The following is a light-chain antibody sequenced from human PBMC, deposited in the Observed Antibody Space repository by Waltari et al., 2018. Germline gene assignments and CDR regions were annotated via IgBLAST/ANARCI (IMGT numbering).Light chain of an antibody. Sequence: QSVLTQPPSVSGAPGQRVTLSCTGSSSNIGAGYDGHWYQHLPGTAPKLLIHGNSNRPSGVPDRFSGSKSGTSASLAITGLQADDEADYYCQSYDISLSGYVFGTGTKVTVL. CDR2: GNS. J-gene: IGLJ1*01. V-gene: IGLV1-40*01. CDR3: QSYDISLSGYV. CDR1: SSNIGAGYD.